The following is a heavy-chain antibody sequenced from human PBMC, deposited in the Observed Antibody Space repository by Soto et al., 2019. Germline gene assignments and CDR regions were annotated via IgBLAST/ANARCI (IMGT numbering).Heavy chain of an antibody. Sequence: LGESLKISCEASGYNFMTYWVGWVRQMPGKGLEWMGIIFPRDSDTRYSPSFRGLVTISADKSINTAYLQWSSLMPSDTAMYYCVRPYCDAAGYFYDVDSWGQGTLVTVPS. D-gene: IGHD3-22*01. CDR2: IFPRDSDT. CDR3: VRPYCDAAGYFYDVDS. V-gene: IGHV5-51*01. CDR1: GYNFMTYW. J-gene: IGHJ4*02.